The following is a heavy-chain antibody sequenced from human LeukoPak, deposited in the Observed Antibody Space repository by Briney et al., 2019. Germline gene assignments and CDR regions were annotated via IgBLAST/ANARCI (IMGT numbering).Heavy chain of an antibody. D-gene: IGHD6-6*01. Sequence: SETLSLTCTVSGGSISSSSYYWGWIRQPPGKGLEWIGSIYYSGSTYYNPSLKSRVTISVDTSKNQFSLKPSSVTAADTAVYYCAREGYSSSSGGNWFDPWGQGTLVTVSS. J-gene: IGHJ5*02. CDR3: AREGYSSSSGGNWFDP. CDR1: GGSISSSSYY. CDR2: IYYSGST. V-gene: IGHV4-39*07.